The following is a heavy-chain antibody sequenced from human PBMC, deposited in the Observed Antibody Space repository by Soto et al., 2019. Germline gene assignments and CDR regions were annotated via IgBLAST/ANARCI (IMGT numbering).Heavy chain of an antibody. CDR3: ARGINQDFDWLLIRWFDP. CDR2: IIPIFGTA. CDR1: GGTLSGDA. V-gene: IGHV1-69*05. D-gene: IGHD3-9*01. Sequence: ASVKVSCKASGGTLSGDAIGWVRQAPGQGLEWMGGIIPIFGTANYAQKFQGRVTMTRDTSTSTVYMELSSLRSEDTAVYYCARGINQDFDWLLIRWFDPWGQGTLVTVSS. J-gene: IGHJ5*02.